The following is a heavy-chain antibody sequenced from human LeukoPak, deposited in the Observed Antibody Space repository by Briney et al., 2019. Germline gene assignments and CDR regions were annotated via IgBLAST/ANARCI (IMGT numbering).Heavy chain of an antibody. CDR2: IYTSGGT. J-gene: IGHJ3*01. Sequence: SEPLSLTCTVSGGSISSGSYSWSWIRQPAGKGLEWIVRIYTSGGTNYNPSLKSRVTISVDTSKNQFSLKLSSVTAADTAVYYCARGGNCSGGSCYSDRGWFDPWGQGTMVTVSS. CDR3: ARGGNCSGGSCYSDRGWFDP. V-gene: IGHV4-61*02. CDR1: GGSISSGSYS. D-gene: IGHD2-15*01.